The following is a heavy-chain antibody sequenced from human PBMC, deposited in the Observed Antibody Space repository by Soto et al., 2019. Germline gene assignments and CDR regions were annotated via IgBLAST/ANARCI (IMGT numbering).Heavy chain of an antibody. D-gene: IGHD3-16*02. V-gene: IGHV3-74*03. Sequence: GGSLRLSCTASGFTLRNYWMHWVRQAPGKGLVWVSRINVEGSMTQYADFVKGRFTISRDNAKNTLYLQMNSLSAEDTAVYYCARGYRDYWGQGTLVTVSS. CDR2: INVEGSMT. CDR3: ARGYRDY. J-gene: IGHJ4*02. CDR1: GFTLRNYW.